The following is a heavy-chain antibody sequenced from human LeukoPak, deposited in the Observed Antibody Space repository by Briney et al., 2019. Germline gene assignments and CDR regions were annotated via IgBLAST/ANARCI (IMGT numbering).Heavy chain of an antibody. J-gene: IGHJ4*02. CDR1: GFTVSSNY. CDR2: IYSGGST. CDR3: ARSDSSGCLDY. Sequence: GGSLRLSCAASGFTVSSNYMSWVRQAPGKGLEWVSVIYSGGSTYYADSAKGRFAIPSDNSKNTLYLQMNSLRAEDTAVYYCARSDSSGCLDYWGQGTLVTVSS. V-gene: IGHV3-66*02. D-gene: IGHD6-19*01.